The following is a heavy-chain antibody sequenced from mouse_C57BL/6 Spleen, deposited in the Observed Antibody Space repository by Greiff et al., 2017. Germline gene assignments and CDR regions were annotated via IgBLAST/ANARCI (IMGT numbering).Heavy chain of an antibody. CDR3: ARSDYPSWFAY. V-gene: IGHV1-72*01. CDR2: IDPNSGGT. Sequence: QVQLQQPGAELVKPGASVKLSCKASGYTFTSYWMHWVKQRPGRGLEWLGRIDPNSGGTKYNEKFKSKATLTVDKPSSTAYMQLSSLTSEDSAVYYCARSDYPSWFAYWGQGTLVTVSA. D-gene: IGHD2-4*01. J-gene: IGHJ3*01. CDR1: GYTFTSYW.